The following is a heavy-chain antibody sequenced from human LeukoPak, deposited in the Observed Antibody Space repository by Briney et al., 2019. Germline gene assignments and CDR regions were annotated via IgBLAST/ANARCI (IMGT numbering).Heavy chain of an antibody. CDR3: AKGGQWLRYYFDS. Sequence: PGGSLRLSCAASGFTFTNYAVSWVRQAPGKGLEWVSIISDTGHSTYYADSVKGRFTVSRDNSKNTLYLQMNSLRAEDTALYYCAKGGQWLRYYFDSWGQGILVTVSS. D-gene: IGHD5-12*01. V-gene: IGHV3-23*01. J-gene: IGHJ4*02. CDR2: ISDTGHST. CDR1: GFTFTNYA.